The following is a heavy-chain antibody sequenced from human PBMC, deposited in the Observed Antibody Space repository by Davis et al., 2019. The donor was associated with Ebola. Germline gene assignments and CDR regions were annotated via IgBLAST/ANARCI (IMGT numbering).Heavy chain of an antibody. D-gene: IGHD1-1*01. CDR1: GYTFTSYY. V-gene: IGHV1-46*01. J-gene: IGHJ5*02. CDR2: INPSGGST. Sequence: ASVKVSCKASGYTFTSYYMHWVRQAPGQGLEWMGIINPSGGSTSYAQKFQGRVTMTRDTSTSTVYMELSSLRSEDTAVYYCARARRAGKLEEWRYFDPWGQGTLVTVSS. CDR3: ARARRAGKLEEWRYFDP.